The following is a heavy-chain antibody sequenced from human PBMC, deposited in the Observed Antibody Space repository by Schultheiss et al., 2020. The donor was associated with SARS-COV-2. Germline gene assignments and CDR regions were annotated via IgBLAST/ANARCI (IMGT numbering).Heavy chain of an antibody. CDR1: GGSFSGYY. CDR2: INHSGST. V-gene: IGHV4-34*01. CDR3: ARGADDSSGYYLYYYYGMDV. Sequence: GSLRLSCAVYGGSFSGYYWSWIRQPPGKGLEWIGEINHSGSTNYNPSLKSLVTISVDTSKNQFSLKLSSVTAADTAVYYCARGADDSSGYYLYYYYGMDVWGQGTTVTVSS. J-gene: IGHJ6*02. D-gene: IGHD3-22*01.